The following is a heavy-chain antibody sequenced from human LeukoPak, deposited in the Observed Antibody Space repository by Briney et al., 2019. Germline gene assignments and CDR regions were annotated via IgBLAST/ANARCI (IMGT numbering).Heavy chain of an antibody. CDR3: ARHYYDSSGYYSPFDY. D-gene: IGHD3-22*01. Sequence: SETLSLTCTVSGGSISSSSYYWGWIRQPPGKGLEWIGSIYYSGSTYYNPSLKSRVTISVDTSKNQFSLKLSSVTAADTAVYYCARHYYDSSGYYSPFDYWGQGTLVTVSS. V-gene: IGHV4-39*01. J-gene: IGHJ4*02. CDR2: IYYSGST. CDR1: GGSISSSSYY.